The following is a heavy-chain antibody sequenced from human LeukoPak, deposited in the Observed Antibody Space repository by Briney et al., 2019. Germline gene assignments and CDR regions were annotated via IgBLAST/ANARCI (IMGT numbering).Heavy chain of an antibody. CDR2: INPNSGGT. Sequence: ASVKVSCKASGYTFTSYYMHWVRQAPGQGLEWMGWINPNSGGTHHAQKFQGRVTMTRDTSINTAYMELSRLRSDDTAIYYCARGSSIVTSTIDWFDPWGQGALVAVSS. D-gene: IGHD6-6*01. V-gene: IGHV1-2*02. CDR3: ARGSSIVTSTIDWFDP. J-gene: IGHJ5*02. CDR1: GYTFTSYY.